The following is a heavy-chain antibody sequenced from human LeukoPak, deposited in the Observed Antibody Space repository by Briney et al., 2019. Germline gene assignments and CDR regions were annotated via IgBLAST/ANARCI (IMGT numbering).Heavy chain of an antibody. Sequence: ASETLSLTCAVYGGSFSGYYWSWIRQPPGKGLEWIGEINHSGSTNYNPSLKSRVTISVDTSKNQFSLKLSSVTAADTAVYYCAREGPRYSSGWYLAFDIWGQGTMVTVSS. CDR2: INHSGST. D-gene: IGHD6-13*01. CDR1: GGSFSGYY. CDR3: AREGPRYSSGWYLAFDI. J-gene: IGHJ3*02. V-gene: IGHV4-34*01.